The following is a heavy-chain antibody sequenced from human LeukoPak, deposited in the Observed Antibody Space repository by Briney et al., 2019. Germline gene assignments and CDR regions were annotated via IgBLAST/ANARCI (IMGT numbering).Heavy chain of an antibody. CDR3: AKDSSGAWHRRIDF. J-gene: IGHJ4*02. V-gene: IGHV3-53*01. D-gene: IGHD4-17*01. CDR1: GFSVSSSY. CDR2: IYTGGHT. Sequence: GGSLRLSCAASGFSVSSSYMSWVRQAPGKGLEWVSVIYTGGHTYYADSVKGRFTISRDSSKNTLYLQMNSLRAEDTAIYYCAKDSSGAWHRRIDFWGQGTLVTVSS.